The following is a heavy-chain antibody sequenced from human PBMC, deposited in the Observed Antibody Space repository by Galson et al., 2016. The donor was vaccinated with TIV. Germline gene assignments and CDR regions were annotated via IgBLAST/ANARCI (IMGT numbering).Heavy chain of an antibody. Sequence: LSLTCSVSGDSVSNAAYYWTWIRQLPGKGLEWIGDVYYTGTSYYNPSLKSRITMSVDTSKNQFSLKLTSVTAADSALYFCAGEHLPHDSLDVWGQGTGVTVSS. CDR1: GDSVSNAAYY. J-gene: IGHJ3*01. D-gene: IGHD3-3*02. CDR3: AGEHLPHDSLDV. V-gene: IGHV4-31*03. CDR2: VYYTGTS.